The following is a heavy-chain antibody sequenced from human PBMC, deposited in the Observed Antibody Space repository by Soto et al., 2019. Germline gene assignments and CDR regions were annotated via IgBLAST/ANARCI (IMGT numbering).Heavy chain of an antibody. CDR1: GYTFTSYY. CDR2: INPSGGST. D-gene: IGHD3-22*01. J-gene: IGHJ3*02. V-gene: IGHV1-46*01. CDR3: ARAKNPYYYDSSGYYFQAHGFDI. Sequence: ASVKVSCKASGYTFTSYYMHWVRQAPRQGLEWMGIINPSGGSTSYAQKFQGRVTMTRDTSTSTVYMELSSLRSEDTAVYYCARAKNPYYYDSSGYYFQAHGFDIWGQGTMVTVSS.